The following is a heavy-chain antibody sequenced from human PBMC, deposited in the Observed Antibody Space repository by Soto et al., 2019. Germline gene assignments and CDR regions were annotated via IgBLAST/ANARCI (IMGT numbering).Heavy chain of an antibody. J-gene: IGHJ6*02. CDR1: GGSISSYY. V-gene: IGHV4-59*01. D-gene: IGHD5-18*01. Sequence: KTSETLSLTCTVSGGSISSYYWSWIRQPPGKGLEWIGYIYYSGSTNYNPSLKSRVTISVDTSKNQFSLKLSSVTAADTAVYYCARGLDTVMGRSSHYYGMDVCGQGPTVTVYS. CDR2: IYYSGST. CDR3: ARGLDTVMGRSSHYYGMDV.